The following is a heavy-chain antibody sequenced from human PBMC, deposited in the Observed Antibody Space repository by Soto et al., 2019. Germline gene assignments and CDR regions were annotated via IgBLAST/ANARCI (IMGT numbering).Heavy chain of an antibody. CDR3: ARGWWEREGYVMDV. J-gene: IGHJ6*02. D-gene: IGHD1-26*01. V-gene: IGHV4-59*12. CDR2: IYYSGSA. CDR1: DGSSSRYC. Sequence: LTRTIPDGSSSRYCCRWIRQTPGKGLQYIGYIYYSGSANYNPSLKSRVTISDDTSTNQFFLTLTSVTAADTAVYYCARGWWEREGYVMDVWGQGTTVT.